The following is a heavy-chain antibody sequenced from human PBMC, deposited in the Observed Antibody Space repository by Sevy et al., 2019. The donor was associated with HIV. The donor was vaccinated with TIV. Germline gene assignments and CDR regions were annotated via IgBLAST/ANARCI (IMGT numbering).Heavy chain of an antibody. D-gene: IGHD3-10*01. V-gene: IGHV3-30-3*01. J-gene: IGHJ4*02. CDR3: ARDPIRGRRVYYFDY. CDR1: GFTFSSYA. CDR2: ISYDGSNK. Sequence: GGSLRLSCAASGFTFSSYAMHWVRQAPGKGLEWVAVISYDGSNKYYADSVKGRFTSSRDNSKNTLYLQMNSLRAEDTAVYYCARDPIRGRRVYYFDYWGQGTLVTVSS.